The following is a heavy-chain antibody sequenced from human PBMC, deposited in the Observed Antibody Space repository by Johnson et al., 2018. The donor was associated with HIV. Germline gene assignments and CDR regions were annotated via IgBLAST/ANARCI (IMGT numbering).Heavy chain of an antibody. J-gene: IGHJ3*02. D-gene: IGHD6-13*01. CDR3: ARGYSSSSDDAFDI. CDR2: ISWDGNST. V-gene: IGHV3-43D*03. CDR1: GFAFDDYA. Sequence: EVQLVESGGVVVQPGGSLRLSCAVSGFAFDDYAMHWVRQAPGKGLEWVSLISWDGNSTYYGDSVKGRFTISRDNAKNSLYLQMNSLRAEDTAMYYCARGYSSSSDDAFDIWGQGTLVTVSS.